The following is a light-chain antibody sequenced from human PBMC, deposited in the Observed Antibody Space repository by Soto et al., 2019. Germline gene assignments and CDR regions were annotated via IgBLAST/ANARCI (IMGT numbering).Light chain of an antibody. Sequence: SSELTQAPSVSVAPGQTARISCGGDNIGSKSVHWYQQKAGQAPALVIYDDDDRPSGIPERFSGSNSGHTASLTISRVEAGDEADYYCQVWDSDSDDRVFGGGTKLTVL. CDR1: NIGSKS. CDR2: DDD. J-gene: IGLJ3*02. CDR3: QVWDSDSDDRV. V-gene: IGLV3-21*02.